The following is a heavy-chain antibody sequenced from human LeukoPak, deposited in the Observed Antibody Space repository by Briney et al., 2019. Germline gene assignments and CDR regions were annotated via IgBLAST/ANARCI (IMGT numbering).Heavy chain of an antibody. Sequence: PGGSLRLSCAASGFTFSSYWMTWVRQAPGKGLEWVANIKQDGSEKYYVDSVKGRFTISRDDAKNSLYLQMNSLRAEDTAVYYCARNCSTTTCPLGHWGQGTLVTVS. CDR1: GFTFSSYW. V-gene: IGHV3-7*01. CDR3: ARNCSTTTCPLGH. D-gene: IGHD2-2*01. CDR2: IKQDGSEK. J-gene: IGHJ4*02.